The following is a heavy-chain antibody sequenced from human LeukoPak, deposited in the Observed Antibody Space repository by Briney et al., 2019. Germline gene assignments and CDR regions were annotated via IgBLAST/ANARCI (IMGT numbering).Heavy chain of an antibody. J-gene: IGHJ6*03. V-gene: IGHV1-8*02. Sequence: ASVTVSFTASGYTFTSYDINWVRQAPRQGREWMGWMNPNSGNTGYAHKFQGRVTMTRNTSISTTYMELSSLRSEDTAVYYCAATGDMNCYYYYMDVWGKGTTVTISS. CDR1: GYTFTSYD. D-gene: IGHD2-21*02. CDR2: MNPNSGNT. CDR3: AATGDMNCYYYYMDV.